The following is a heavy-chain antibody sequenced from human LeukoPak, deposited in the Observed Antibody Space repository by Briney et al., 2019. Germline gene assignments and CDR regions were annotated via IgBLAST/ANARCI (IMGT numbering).Heavy chain of an antibody. J-gene: IGHJ4*02. CDR2: IITIFGTA. D-gene: IGHD3-16*01. CDR3: ARVGITGDGVDY. CDR1: GGTFSSYA. V-gene: IGHV1-69*06. Sequence: ASVKVSCKASGGTFSSYAISWVRQAPGQGLEWMGRIITIFGTANYAQKFQGRVTITADKSTSTAYMELSSLRSEDTAVYYCARVGITGDGVDYWGQGTLVTVSS.